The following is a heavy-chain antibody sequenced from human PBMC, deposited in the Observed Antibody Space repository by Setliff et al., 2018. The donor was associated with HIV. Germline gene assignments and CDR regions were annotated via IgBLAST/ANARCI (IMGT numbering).Heavy chain of an antibody. CDR2: IYYTGST. J-gene: IGHJ6*02. D-gene: IGHD3-10*01. V-gene: IGHV4-59*01. CDR1: GGSMSSYY. Sequence: PSETLSLTCTVSGGSMSSYYWSWIRQPPGKGLEWTGSIYYTGSTDYNPSLMSRVTISLDTPKNQFSLNLNSVTAADTAVYYCARVEAKVRGATYGMDVWGQGTTVTVSS. CDR3: ARVEAKVRGATYGMDV.